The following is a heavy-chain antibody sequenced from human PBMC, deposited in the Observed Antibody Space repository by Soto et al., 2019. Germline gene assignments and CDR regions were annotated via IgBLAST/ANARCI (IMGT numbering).Heavy chain of an antibody. CDR3: THSFHLLLDY. CDR1: GFSLSISGVG. D-gene: IGHD2-2*01. V-gene: IGHV2-5*02. CDR2: IYGDDDK. J-gene: IGHJ4*02. Sequence: QITLKESGPALVKPTQTLTLTCTFSGFSLSISGVGVSWIRQPPGKAPEWLALIYGDDDKFYSPSLKTRLTITKATSKHQVVLSMTNMEPVDTATYYCTHSFHLLLDYWGQGTLVTVSS.